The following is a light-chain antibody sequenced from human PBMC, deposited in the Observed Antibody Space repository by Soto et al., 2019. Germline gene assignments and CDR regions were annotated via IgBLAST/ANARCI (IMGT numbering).Light chain of an antibody. CDR1: QSISSK. V-gene: IGKV1-5*03. Sequence: DIQMTQSPPTLPATVGDRVPITCRASQSISSKLAWYQQKPGKAPKVLINKASSLQSGVPSRFSGSGSGTEFTLTISSLQPDDFATYYCQQYSSYSFTFGGGTKVEIK. J-gene: IGKJ4*01. CDR2: KAS. CDR3: QQYSSYSFT.